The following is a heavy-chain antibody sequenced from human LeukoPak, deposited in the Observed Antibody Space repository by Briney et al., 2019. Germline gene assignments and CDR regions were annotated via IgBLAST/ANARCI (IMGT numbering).Heavy chain of an antibody. V-gene: IGHV3-7*01. CDR2: IKTDGSEK. J-gene: IGHJ4*02. CDR1: GFTFSNYW. CDR3: ARDPLGEGYCSSTSCPPGY. Sequence: PGGSLRLSCEGSGFTFSNYWMGWVRQAPGKGLQWVANIKTDGSEKYYVDSVKGRFTISRDNAKNSLYLQMNSLRAEDTAVYYCARDPLGEGYCSSTSCPPGYWGQGTLVTVSS. D-gene: IGHD2-2*01.